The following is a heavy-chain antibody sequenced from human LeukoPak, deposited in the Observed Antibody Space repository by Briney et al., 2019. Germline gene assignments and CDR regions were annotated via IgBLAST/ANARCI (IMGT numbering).Heavy chain of an antibody. CDR1: GYTFTGYY. Sequence: GASVKVSCKASGYTFTGYYMHWVRQAPGQGLEWMGWINPNSGGTNYAQKFQGRVTMTRDTSISTAYMELSRLRSDDTAVYYCARATTDRGRYGITHRPTLWFDYWGQGTLVTVSS. V-gene: IGHV1-2*02. CDR3: ARATTDRGRYGITHRPTLWFDY. J-gene: IGHJ4*02. CDR2: INPNSGGT. D-gene: IGHD4-17*01.